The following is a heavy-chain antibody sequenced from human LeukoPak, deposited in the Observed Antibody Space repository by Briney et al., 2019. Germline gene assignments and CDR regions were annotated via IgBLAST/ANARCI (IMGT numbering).Heavy chain of an antibody. Sequence: GGSLRLSCAASGFTFNTDWMSWVRQAPGKGLEWVANIKEDGSKQYYVDSVKSRFTISRDNDKKSLYLQMNGLRAEDTAVYYCARHRRNCDTTTCEFSWFDPWGQGTQVTVSS. D-gene: IGHD2/OR15-2a*01. CDR2: IKEDGSKQ. J-gene: IGHJ5*02. V-gene: IGHV3-7*01. CDR3: ARHRRNCDTTTCEFSWFDP. CDR1: GFTFNTDW.